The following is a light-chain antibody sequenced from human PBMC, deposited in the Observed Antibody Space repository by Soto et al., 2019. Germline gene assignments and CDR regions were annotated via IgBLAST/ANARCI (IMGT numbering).Light chain of an antibody. CDR2: AAS. J-gene: IGKJ5*01. Sequence: DIQMTQSPSSLSASVGDRVTITCRASQGISNFLAWYQQKPGKVPKLLISAASTLQSGVPSRFSGSGSGTDFTLTITSLQPEDVATYYCQKYSSVITFGQGTRLEFK. CDR3: QKYSSVIT. CDR1: QGISNF. V-gene: IGKV1-27*01.